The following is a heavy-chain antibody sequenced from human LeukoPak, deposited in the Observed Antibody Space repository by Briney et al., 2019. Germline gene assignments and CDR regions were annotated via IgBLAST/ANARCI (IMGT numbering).Heavy chain of an antibody. V-gene: IGHV3-23*01. Sequence: QPGGSLRLSCAASGFTFSSYAMSWVRQAPGKGLEWVSVIHSGGETYYTDSVKGRFTISRDNSKNTLYLQMNSLRAEDTAVYYCGRAGVYSASSGYGPDRWGQGTPVTVSS. CDR1: GFTFSSYA. D-gene: IGHD3-22*01. J-gene: IGHJ5*02. CDR3: GRAGVYSASSGYGPDR. CDR2: IHSGGET.